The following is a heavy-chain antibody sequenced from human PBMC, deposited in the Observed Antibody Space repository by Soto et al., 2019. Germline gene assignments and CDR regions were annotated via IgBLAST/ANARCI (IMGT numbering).Heavy chain of an antibody. CDR2: ITSTSSAV. J-gene: IGHJ3*02. D-gene: IGHD4-17*01. CDR3: ASRRTVTTIGAFDI. V-gene: IGHV3-48*02. CDR1: GFPFNFYS. Sequence: GGSLRLSCTASGFPFNFYSMNWVRQAPGKGLEWISYITSTSSAVNYADSVRGRFTISRDNGAQSVFLHMNSLRDEDTAVYYCASRRTVTTIGAFDIWGQGTMVTVSS.